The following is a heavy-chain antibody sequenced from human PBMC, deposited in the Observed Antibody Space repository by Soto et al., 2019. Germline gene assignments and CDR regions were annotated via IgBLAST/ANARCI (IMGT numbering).Heavy chain of an antibody. CDR3: AREVEYNWKPPLFDP. CDR1: GFTFGSYE. J-gene: IGHJ5*02. V-gene: IGHV3-48*03. Sequence: GGSLRLSCAASGFTFGSYEMNWVRQAPGKGLEWVSYISSSGSTIYYADSVKGRFTISRDNAKNSLYLQMNSLRAEDTAVYYCAREVEYNWKPPLFDPWGQGTLVTVSS. CDR2: ISSSGSTI. D-gene: IGHD1-20*01.